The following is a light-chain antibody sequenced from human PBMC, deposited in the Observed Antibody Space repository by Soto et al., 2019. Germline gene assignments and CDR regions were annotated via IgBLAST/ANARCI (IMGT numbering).Light chain of an antibody. V-gene: IGKV1-9*01. CDR3: QQLNSYPRT. Sequence: DIQLTQSPSFLSASVGDRVTITCRASQDIRSYLAWYQQTAGKAPKLLIYAATTLQSGVPSRFSGSGSGTEFTLTISSLQSEDFATYYCQQLNSYPRTFGPGTKVDLK. J-gene: IGKJ3*01. CDR2: AAT. CDR1: QDIRSY.